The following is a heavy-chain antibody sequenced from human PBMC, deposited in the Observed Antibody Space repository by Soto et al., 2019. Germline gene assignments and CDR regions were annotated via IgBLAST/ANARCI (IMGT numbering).Heavy chain of an antibody. Sequence: EVQLLESGGGLVQPGGSLRLSCAASGFTFSSCAMSWVRQSPGKGLEWVSAITGGGGATFHADSVKGRFTISRDNSQNTLYLQMSSVRAEDRAVYYCAKGSASASPYYFDYWGQGILVTVSS. J-gene: IGHJ4*02. CDR1: GFTFSSCA. V-gene: IGHV3-23*01. CDR3: AKGSASASPYYFDY. CDR2: ITGGGGAT.